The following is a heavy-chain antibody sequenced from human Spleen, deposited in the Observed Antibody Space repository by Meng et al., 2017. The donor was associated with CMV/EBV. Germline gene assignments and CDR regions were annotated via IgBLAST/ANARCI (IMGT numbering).Heavy chain of an antibody. D-gene: IGHD3-3*01. J-gene: IGHJ6*02. CDR1: GFTSSYYW. Sequence: GGSLRLSCAASGFTSSYYWMHWVRQAPGKGLVWVSRINSDGSSTSYADSVKGRFTISRDNFKNTVYLQMNSLRAEDTAVYYCAKEGSFGMPPYNYGLDVWGQGTTVTVSS. CDR2: INSDGSST. CDR3: AKEGSFGMPPYNYGLDV. V-gene: IGHV3-74*01.